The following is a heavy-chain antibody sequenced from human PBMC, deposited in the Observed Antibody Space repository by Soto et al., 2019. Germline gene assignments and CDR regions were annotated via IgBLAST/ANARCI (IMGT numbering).Heavy chain of an antibody. Sequence: QVQLQESGPGLVKPSQTLSLTCTVSGGSISSGGYYWSWIRQHPGKGLEWSGYIYYSGSTYYNPSLKSRVTISVDTSKNQFSLKLSSVTAADTAVYYCARRSQGHIVVVTAKGGAFDIWGQGTMVTVSS. CDR1: GGSISSGGYY. CDR2: IYYSGST. J-gene: IGHJ3*02. D-gene: IGHD2-21*02. V-gene: IGHV4-31*03. CDR3: ARRSQGHIVVVTAKGGAFDI.